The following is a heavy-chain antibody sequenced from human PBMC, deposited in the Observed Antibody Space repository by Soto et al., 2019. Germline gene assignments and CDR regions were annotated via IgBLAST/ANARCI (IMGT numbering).Heavy chain of an antibody. J-gene: IGHJ4*02. V-gene: IGHV5-51*01. Sequence: PGESLKISCKGSGYSFTSYWIGWVRQMPGKGLEWMGIIYPGDSDTRYSPSFQGKVTISADKSISTAYLQWSSLTASDPAMDYCARQWDGVGVLDYWGQGTLVTVSS. CDR1: GYSFTSYW. D-gene: IGHD1-26*01. CDR2: IYPGDSDT. CDR3: ARQWDGVGVLDY.